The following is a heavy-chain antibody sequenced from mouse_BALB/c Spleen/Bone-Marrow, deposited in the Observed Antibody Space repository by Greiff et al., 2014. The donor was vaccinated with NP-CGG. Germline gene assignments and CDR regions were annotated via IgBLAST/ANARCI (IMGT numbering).Heavy chain of an antibody. Sequence: QVQLQQQSGAELVKPGASVKLSCKTSGYTFTNYWIQWVKQRPGQGLGWIGEIFPGTGTTYYNEKFKGKATLTIDTSSSTAYMQLSSLTSEDSAVYFCARHYYGSSDAMDYWGQGTSVTVSS. CDR3: ARHYYGSSDAMDY. D-gene: IGHD1-1*01. V-gene: IGHV1S132*01. CDR2: IFPGTGTT. CDR1: GYTFTNYW. J-gene: IGHJ4*01.